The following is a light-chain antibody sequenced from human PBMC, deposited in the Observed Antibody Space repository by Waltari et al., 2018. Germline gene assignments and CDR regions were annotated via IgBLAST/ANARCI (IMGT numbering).Light chain of an antibody. V-gene: IGLV2-14*03. CDR2: DVS. J-gene: IGLJ3*02. CDR3: SSYTSSSIWV. Sequence: QSALTQPASVSGSPGQSITISCTGTSSDVGGYNYVSWYQQHPGKAPKPMIYDVSNRPAGVANRCSGSKSGNTASLPISGLQAEDDADYYCSSYTSSSIWVFGGGTKLTVL. CDR1: SSDVGGYNY.